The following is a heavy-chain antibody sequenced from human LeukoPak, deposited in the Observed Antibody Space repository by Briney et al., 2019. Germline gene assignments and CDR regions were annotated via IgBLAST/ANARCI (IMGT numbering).Heavy chain of an antibody. J-gene: IGHJ4*02. CDR1: GGSISSYY. V-gene: IGHV4-59*08. CDR2: IYYSGST. D-gene: IGHD3-10*01. CDR3: ASGTYYYGSGSSFDY. Sequence: PETLSLTCTVSGGSISSYYWSWIRQPPGKGLEWIGYIYYSGSTNYNPSLKSRATISVDTSKNQFSLKLSSVTAADTAVYYCASGTYYYGSGSSFDYWGQGTLVTVSS.